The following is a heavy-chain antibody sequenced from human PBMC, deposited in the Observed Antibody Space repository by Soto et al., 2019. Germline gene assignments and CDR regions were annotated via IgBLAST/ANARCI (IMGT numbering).Heavy chain of an antibody. CDR3: ARDRGGYGNLDS. D-gene: IGHD6-19*01. V-gene: IGHV4-31*03. CDR2: IYPSGTT. J-gene: IGHJ4*02. CDR1: GDSTRSGGYY. Sequence: QVQLQESGPGLVKPSQTLSLICTVSGDSTRSGGYYWTWIRQHPGKGPEWIGYIYPSGTTYYNPSLERRLIMSLDTSKNQYSLSLNSVTAADTAMYYCARDRGGYGNLDSWGQGTLVIVSS.